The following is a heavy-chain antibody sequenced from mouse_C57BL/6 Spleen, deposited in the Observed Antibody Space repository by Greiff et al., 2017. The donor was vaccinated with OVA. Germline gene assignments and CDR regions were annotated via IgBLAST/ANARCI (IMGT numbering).Heavy chain of an antibody. V-gene: IGHV1-66*01. Sequence: LVESGPELVKPGASVKISCKASGYSFTSYYIHWVKQRPGQGLEWIGWIYPGSGNTKYNEKFKGKATLTADTSSSTAYMQLSSLTSEDSAVYYCAYSNLFDYWGQGTTLTVSS. J-gene: IGHJ2*01. CDR2: IYPGSGNT. D-gene: IGHD2-5*01. CDR1: GYSFTSYY. CDR3: AYSNLFDY.